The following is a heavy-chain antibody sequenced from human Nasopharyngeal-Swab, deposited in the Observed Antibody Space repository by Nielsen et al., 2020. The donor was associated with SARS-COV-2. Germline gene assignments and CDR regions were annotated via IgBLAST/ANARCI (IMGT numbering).Heavy chain of an antibody. Sequence: GVLKISCAASGSTFSAYIMNWVRQAPGKGLEWVSYISSYGTVYYADSVKDRFTISRDNAKNSLYLQLNNLRVEDTALYYCATAGIAAAGKPLTYWGQGTLVSVSS. J-gene: IGHJ4*02. D-gene: IGHD6-13*01. CDR2: ISSYGTV. CDR3: ATAGIAAAGKPLTY. CDR1: GSTFSAYI. V-gene: IGHV3-69-1*01.